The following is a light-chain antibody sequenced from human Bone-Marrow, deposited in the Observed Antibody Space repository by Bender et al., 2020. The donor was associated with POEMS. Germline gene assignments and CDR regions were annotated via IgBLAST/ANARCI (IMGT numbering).Light chain of an antibody. V-gene: IGLV2-8*01. CDR1: FNDVGSFSY. J-gene: IGLJ1*01. CDR2: DDR. Sequence: QSALTQPPSASGSPGQSVTISCTGTFNDVGSFSYVAWYQQHPGKAPKLIMYDDRRRASGVPDRFSGSKSGNTAALTVSGLQAEDEADYYCCSYARNTYVFGTGTKVTVL. CDR3: CSYARNTYV.